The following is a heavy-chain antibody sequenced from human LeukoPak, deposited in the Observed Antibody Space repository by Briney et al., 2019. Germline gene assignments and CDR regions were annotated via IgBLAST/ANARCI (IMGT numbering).Heavy chain of an antibody. D-gene: IGHD1-1*01. CDR2: IYTSGST. CDR3: AREGGTYNDY. V-gene: IGHV4-61*02. CDR1: GGSISSGTYY. J-gene: IGHJ4*02. Sequence: SQTLSLTCTVSGGSISSGTYYWSWIRQPAGKGLEWIGRIYTSGSTNYNPSLKSRVTMSVDTSKNQFSLKLSSVTAADTAVYYCAREGGTYNDYWGQGTLVTVSS.